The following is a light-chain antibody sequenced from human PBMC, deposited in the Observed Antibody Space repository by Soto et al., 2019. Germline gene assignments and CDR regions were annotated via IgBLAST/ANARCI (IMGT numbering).Light chain of an antibody. CDR3: AAWDDSLSGVV. CDR1: SSNIGSNY. Sequence: QLVLTQPPSASGTPGQRVTISCSGSSSNIGSNYVFWYQHLPGTAPKLLIYRNNQRPSGVPDRCSGSKSGTSASLAISGLRSDDETDYYCAAWDDSLSGVVFGGGTQLTVL. CDR2: RNN. J-gene: IGLJ2*01. V-gene: IGLV1-47*01.